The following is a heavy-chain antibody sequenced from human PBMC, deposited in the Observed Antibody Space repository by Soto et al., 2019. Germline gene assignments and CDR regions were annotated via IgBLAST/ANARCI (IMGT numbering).Heavy chain of an antibody. J-gene: IGHJ4*02. CDR1: GYTFTSYA. D-gene: IGHD3-10*02. CDR3: AGVSRWYVLDY. CDR2: INAGNGNT. V-gene: IGHV1-3*05. Sequence: QDQLVQSGAEEKKPGASVKVSCKASGYTFTSYAMHWVRQAPGQRLEWMGWINAGNGNTKYSQKFQGRVTITRDTYVSSADMELRRLRPEDRAVYYCAGVSRWYVLDYWGQGTLVTVSS.